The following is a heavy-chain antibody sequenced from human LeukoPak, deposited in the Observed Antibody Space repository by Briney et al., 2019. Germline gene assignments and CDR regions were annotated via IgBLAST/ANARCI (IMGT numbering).Heavy chain of an antibody. V-gene: IGHV3-23*01. Sequence: GGSLRLSCAASGFTFSSYAMSWVRQAPGKGLEWVSAISGSGGSTYYADSVKGRFTISRDNSKNTLYLQMNSLRAEDTAVYYCAKKYSSGWHRKDYYYGMDVWGQGTTVTVSS. CDR2: ISGSGGST. CDR3: AKKYSSGWHRKDYYYGMDV. J-gene: IGHJ6*02. D-gene: IGHD6-19*01. CDR1: GFTFSSYA.